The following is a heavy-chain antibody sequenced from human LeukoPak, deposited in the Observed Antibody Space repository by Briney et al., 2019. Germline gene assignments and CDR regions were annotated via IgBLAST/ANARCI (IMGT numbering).Heavy chain of an antibody. D-gene: IGHD3-10*01. CDR2: ISYDGSNK. V-gene: IGHV3-30-3*01. CDR1: GFTFSSYA. J-gene: IGHJ3*02. Sequence: GGSLRLSCAASGFTFSSYAMHWVRQAPGKGLEWVAVISYDGSNKYYADSVKGRFTISRDNAKNSLYLQMNSLRAEDTAVYYCARVGRESWGPTLVRGGMNAFDIWGQGTTVTVSS. CDR3: ARVGRESWGPTLVRGGMNAFDI.